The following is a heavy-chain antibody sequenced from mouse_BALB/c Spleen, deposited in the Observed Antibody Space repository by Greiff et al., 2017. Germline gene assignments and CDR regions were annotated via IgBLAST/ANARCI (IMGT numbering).Heavy chain of an antibody. Sequence: EVQLQESGGGLVKPGGSLKLSCAASGFTFSDYYMYWVRQTPEKRLEWVATISDGGSYTYYPDSVKGRFTISRDNAKNNLYLQMSSLKSEDTAMYYCARAYDYDVWAMDYWGQGTSVTVSS. V-gene: IGHV5-4*02. D-gene: IGHD2-4*01. CDR2: ISDGGSYT. J-gene: IGHJ4*01. CDR1: GFTFSDYY. CDR3: ARAYDYDVWAMDY.